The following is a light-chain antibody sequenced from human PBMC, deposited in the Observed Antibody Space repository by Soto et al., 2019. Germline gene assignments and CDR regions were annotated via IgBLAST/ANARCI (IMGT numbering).Light chain of an antibody. J-gene: IGKJ1*01. CDR2: GAS. CDR3: QQYGSSPWT. V-gene: IGKV3-20*01. CDR1: QSVSSTF. Sequence: EIVLEQSPVTLSLSPWERATLSCRASQSVSSTFLAWFQQKRSQAPRLLIYGASIRATGIPDRFSGSGSGTDFTLTISSLEPEDFAVYYCQQYGSSPWTFGQGTKVDIK.